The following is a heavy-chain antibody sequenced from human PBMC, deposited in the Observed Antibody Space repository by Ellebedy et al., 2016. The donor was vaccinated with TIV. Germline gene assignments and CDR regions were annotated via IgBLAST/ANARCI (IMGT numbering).Heavy chain of an antibody. CDR2: VGHGGTDT. Sequence: PGGSLRLSCVASGFTFSTYAMYWVRQAPGKGLEWVSGVGHGGTDTYYADSVKGRFTISRDNSMNTVYLAMHSLRAEDTAVYYCAKERRIASLFTLSCYFDLWGRGTLVTVSS. CDR1: GFTFSTYA. D-gene: IGHD6-6*01. V-gene: IGHV3-23*01. CDR3: AKERRIASLFTLSCYFDL. J-gene: IGHJ2*01.